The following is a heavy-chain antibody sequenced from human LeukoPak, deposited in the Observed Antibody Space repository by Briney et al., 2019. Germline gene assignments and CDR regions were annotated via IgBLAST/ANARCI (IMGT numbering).Heavy chain of an antibody. CDR2: IATTGTTT. D-gene: IGHD3-9*01. CDR1: GFTFSSYW. J-gene: IGHJ6*03. CDR3: APLGGELPPARYFFYMDV. Sequence: GGSLRLSCAASGFTFSSYWMSWVRQPPGKGLEWVSGIATTGTTTYYADPVRGRFTISRDNSKNTVFLQMNSLRVDDSAVYYCAPLGGELPPARYFFYMDVWGKGATVTVSS. V-gene: IGHV3-23*05.